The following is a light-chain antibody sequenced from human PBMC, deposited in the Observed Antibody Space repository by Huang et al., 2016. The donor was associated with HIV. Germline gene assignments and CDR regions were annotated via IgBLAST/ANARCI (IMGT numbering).Light chain of an antibody. V-gene: IGKV1-33*01. Sequence: DIQMTQSPSSLSASIGDRVTITCRASRHIYSYLNWYQHRPGKAPKLHIYDAADLEVGVPSRFSGSGSGRNFTLIISSLQPEDFATYYCQQYDSLPRTFGPGTKV. CDR3: QQYDSLPRT. CDR1: RHIYSY. J-gene: IGKJ3*01. CDR2: DAA.